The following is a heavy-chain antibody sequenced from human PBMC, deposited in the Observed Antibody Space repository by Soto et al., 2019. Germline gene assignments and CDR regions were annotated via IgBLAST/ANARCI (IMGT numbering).Heavy chain of an antibody. D-gene: IGHD1-26*01. Sequence: SETLSLTCTVSGGSIDRSNYYWDWLRQPPGKGLEWIGTTYYNGNAYYNPSLKSRVSMSVDTSKNQFSLKLSSVTAADTAVYYCARLGGSYAVPHFDYWGQGTLVTVSS. CDR1: GGSIDRSNYY. CDR2: TYYNGNA. V-gene: IGHV4-39*01. CDR3: ARLGGSYAVPHFDY. J-gene: IGHJ4*02.